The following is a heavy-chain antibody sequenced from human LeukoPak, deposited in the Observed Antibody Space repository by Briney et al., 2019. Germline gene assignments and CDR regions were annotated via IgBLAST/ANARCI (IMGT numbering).Heavy chain of an antibody. CDR1: GGSFSGYY. CDR3: ARGDKKENQSGPSGYFDP. J-gene: IGHJ5*02. D-gene: IGHD3-10*01. V-gene: IGHV4-34*01. CDR2: INHSGST. Sequence: SETLSLTCAVYGGSFSGYYWSWIRQPPGKGLEWIGEINHSGSTNYNPSLKSRVTISVDTSKNQFSLKLSSVTAADTAVYYCARGDKKENQSGPSGYFDPWGQGTLVTVSS.